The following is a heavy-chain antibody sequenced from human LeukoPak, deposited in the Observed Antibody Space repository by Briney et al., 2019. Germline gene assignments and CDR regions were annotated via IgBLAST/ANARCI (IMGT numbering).Heavy chain of an antibody. CDR1: GGSITGYY. J-gene: IGHJ6*03. Sequence: SETLSLTCTVSGGSITGYYWSWIRQPPGKGLEWIGYSFYSGTTNYNPSLRSRITMSVDTSKNQFSLRLTSVTAADTAVYYCARPDPAAGTGRYYYYYMDVWGKGTTVTVSS. CDR3: ARPDPAAGTGRYYYYYMDV. D-gene: IGHD6-13*01. CDR2: SFYSGTT. V-gene: IGHV4-59*01.